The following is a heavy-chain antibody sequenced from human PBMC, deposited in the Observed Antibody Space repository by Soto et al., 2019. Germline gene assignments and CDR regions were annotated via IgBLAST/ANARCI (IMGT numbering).Heavy chain of an antibody. CDR1: GGSMSSHY. CDR2: ISYSGST. D-gene: IGHD3-16*01. CDR3: ARADPDDSVGY. V-gene: IGHV4-59*11. J-gene: IGHJ4*02. Sequence: SETLSLTCTVSGGSMSSHYWTWLRQPPGKGLEWIGYISYSGSTYYNPSLKSRVTISADTSRNQFSLKLSSVIAADTAVYYCARADPDDSVGYWGQGTLVTVYS.